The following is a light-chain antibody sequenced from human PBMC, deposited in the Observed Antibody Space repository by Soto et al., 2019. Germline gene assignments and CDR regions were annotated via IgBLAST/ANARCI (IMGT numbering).Light chain of an antibody. Sequence: EIVLTQSPGSLSLSPGDRATLSCRASQSVSSSYLAWYQQKPGHAPRLLIYGASSRATGIPDRFSDSGSGTDFTLIISRLEPEDFAVYYCHQYGTSPYTFGQGTKLEIK. CDR1: QSVSSSY. CDR2: GAS. V-gene: IGKV3-20*01. J-gene: IGKJ2*01. CDR3: HQYGTSPYT.